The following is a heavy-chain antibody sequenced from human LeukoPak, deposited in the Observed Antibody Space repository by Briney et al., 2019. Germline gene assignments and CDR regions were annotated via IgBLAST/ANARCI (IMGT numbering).Heavy chain of an antibody. CDR3: ATQNWNDEGEFDY. Sequence: ASVKVSCKVSRYTLTELSMHWVRQAPGKGLEWMGGFDPEDGETIYAQKFQGRVTMTEDTSTDTAYMELSSLRSEDTAVYYCATQNWNDEGEFDYWGQGTLVTVSS. D-gene: IGHD1-1*01. CDR2: FDPEDGET. CDR1: RYTLTELS. V-gene: IGHV1-24*01. J-gene: IGHJ4*02.